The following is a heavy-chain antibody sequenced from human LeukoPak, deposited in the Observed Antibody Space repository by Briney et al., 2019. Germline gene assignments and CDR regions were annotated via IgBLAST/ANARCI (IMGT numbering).Heavy chain of an antibody. CDR2: ISGSGGST. V-gene: IGHV3-23*01. J-gene: IGHJ3*02. CDR3: AKGVQLWLTFDAFDI. Sequence: GGSLRLSCAASGFTFSSYAMSWVRQAPGKGLEWVSAISGSGGSTHYADSVKGRFTISRDNSKNTLYLQMNSLRAEDTAVYYCAKGVQLWLTFDAFDIWGQGTMVTVSS. D-gene: IGHD5-18*01. CDR1: GFTFSSYA.